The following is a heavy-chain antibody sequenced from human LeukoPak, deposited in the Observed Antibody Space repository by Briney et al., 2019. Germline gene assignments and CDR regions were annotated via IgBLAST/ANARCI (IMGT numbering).Heavy chain of an antibody. CDR2: INPNSGGT. D-gene: IGHD6-13*01. V-gene: IGHV1-2*06. CDR1: GYTFTGYY. J-gene: IGHJ4*02. Sequence: GASVKVSCKASGYTFTGYYMHWVRQAPGQGLEWMGRINPNSGGTNYAQMFQGRVTMTRDTSISTAYMELSRLRSDDTAVYYCAMTRQQLEFVFDYWGQGTLVTVSS. CDR3: AMTRQQLEFVFDY.